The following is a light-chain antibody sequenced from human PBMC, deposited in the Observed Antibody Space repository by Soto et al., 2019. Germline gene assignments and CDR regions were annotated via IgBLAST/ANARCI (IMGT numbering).Light chain of an antibody. Sequence: EIVMTQSPATLSVSPGETATLSCRASQSVAGNLAWYQQKPGQPPRLLIYGVSTRATGVPARFSGSGSGTDFTLTITRLEPEDSAVYYCQQFSSYPLTFGGGTKVDIK. CDR3: QQFSSYPLT. CDR1: QSVAGN. V-gene: IGKV3-15*01. J-gene: IGKJ4*01. CDR2: GVS.